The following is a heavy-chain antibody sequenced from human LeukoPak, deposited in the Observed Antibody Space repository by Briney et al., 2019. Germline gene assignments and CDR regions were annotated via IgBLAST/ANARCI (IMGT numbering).Heavy chain of an antibody. CDR3: ATSCTSCFYYFDY. D-gene: IGHD2-2*01. CDR1: GGSISSGAYY. V-gene: IGHV4-31*03. Sequence: SETLSLTCTVSGGSISSGAYYLSWIRQHPGKCLEWIGYIYYSGSTYYNPSLKSRVTISVDTSKNQFSLKLSSVTAADTAVYYCATSCTSCFYYFDYWGQGTLVTVSS. CDR2: IYYSGST. J-gene: IGHJ4*02.